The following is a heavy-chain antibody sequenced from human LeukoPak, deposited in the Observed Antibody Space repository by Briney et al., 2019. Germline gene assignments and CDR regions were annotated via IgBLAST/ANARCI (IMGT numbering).Heavy chain of an antibody. V-gene: IGHV4-59*02. Sequence: SETLSLTCAVYGGSVTNHWSWIRQPPGKGLEWIGYIYYSGSTNYNPSLKSRLTISVDTSENQFSLRLSSVTAADTAVYYCARLRGNYFPDYWGQGTLVTVSP. D-gene: IGHD4-11*01. CDR3: ARLRGNYFPDY. CDR1: GGSVTNH. J-gene: IGHJ4*02. CDR2: IYYSGST.